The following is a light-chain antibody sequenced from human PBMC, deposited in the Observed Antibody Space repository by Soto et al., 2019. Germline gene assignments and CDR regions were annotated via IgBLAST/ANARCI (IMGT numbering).Light chain of an antibody. CDR3: QQYGSPVT. Sequence: EIVLTQSPGTLSLSPGERATLSCRASQSVSSSYLAWYQQKPGQAPRLLIYGASSRATGIPDRFSGSWSGTDFTLTIIRLEPEDFAVYYCQQYGSPVTFGQGTKVDIK. V-gene: IGKV3-20*01. CDR2: GAS. J-gene: IGKJ1*01. CDR1: QSVSSSY.